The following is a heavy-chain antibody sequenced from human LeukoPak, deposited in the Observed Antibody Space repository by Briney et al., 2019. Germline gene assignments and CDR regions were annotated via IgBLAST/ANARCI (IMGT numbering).Heavy chain of an antibody. Sequence: GASVKVSCKASGYTFTSYYMHWVRQAPGQGLEWMGIINPSGGSTSYAQKFQERVTITRDMSTSTAYMELSSLRSEDTAVYYCAAARPGYSTAGEDEGYFDYWGQGTLVTVSS. CDR3: AAARPGYSTAGEDEGYFDY. CDR2: INPSGGST. V-gene: IGHV1-46*01. CDR1: GYTFTSYY. D-gene: IGHD6-13*01. J-gene: IGHJ4*02.